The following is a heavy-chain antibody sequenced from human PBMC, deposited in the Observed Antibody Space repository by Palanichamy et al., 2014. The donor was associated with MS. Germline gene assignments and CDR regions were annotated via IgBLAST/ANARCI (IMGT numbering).Heavy chain of an antibody. CDR1: GFTLSNYA. V-gene: IGHV3-48*02. D-gene: IGHD2-2*01. J-gene: IGHJ6*03. CDR2: ISGSSSYI. Sequence: EVQLVESGGGLVQPGGSLSLTCAASGFTLSNYAMNWVRQAPGKGLEWVSYISGSSSYIHYADSVKGRFTISRDNAKNSLYLQMNSLRDEDTAVYYCARDKSRGSQYYYYMDVWGKGTTVTVSS. CDR3: ARDKSRGSQYYYYMDV.